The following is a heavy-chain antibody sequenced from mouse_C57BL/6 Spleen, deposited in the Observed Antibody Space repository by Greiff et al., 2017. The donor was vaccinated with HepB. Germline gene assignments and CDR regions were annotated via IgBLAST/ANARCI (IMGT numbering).Heavy chain of an antibody. V-gene: IGHV5-17*01. J-gene: IGHJ3*01. CDR1: GFTFSDYG. CDR2: ISSGSSTI. Sequence: VQLKQSGGGLVKPGGSLKLSCAASGFTFSDYGMHWVRQAPEKGLEWVAYISSGSSTIYYADTVKGRFTISRDNAKNTLFLQMTSLRSEDTAMYYCARPTMGAWFAYWGQGTLVTVSA. D-gene: IGHD1-1*02. CDR3: ARPTMGAWFAY.